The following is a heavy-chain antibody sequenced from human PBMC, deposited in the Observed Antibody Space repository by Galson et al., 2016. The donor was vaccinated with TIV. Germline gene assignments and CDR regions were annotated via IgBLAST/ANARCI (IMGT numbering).Heavy chain of an antibody. J-gene: IGHJ4*02. V-gene: IGHV5-51*03. CDR2: MYPADSDI. CDR1: RYSFTSNW. CDR3: ARAPGYSGYSYGYFDS. D-gene: IGHD5-18*01. Sequence: QSGAEVKKPGESLKISCQVSRYSFTSNWIAWVRQMPGKGLEWMGIMYPADSDIRYSTSFQGHVTMSADESISTAYLQWSSLKASDSAIYFCARAPGYSGYSYGYFDSWGQGTRVTVSS.